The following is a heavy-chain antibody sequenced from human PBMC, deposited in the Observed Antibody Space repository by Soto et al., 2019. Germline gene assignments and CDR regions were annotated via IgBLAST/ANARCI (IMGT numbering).Heavy chain of an antibody. CDR3: ASHYDCSGYYSRGLDY. D-gene: IGHD3-22*01. Sequence: QVQLVQSGAEVKKPGSSVKVSCKASGGTFSSYAISWVRQAPGQGLEWMGGIIPIFGTADYAQKCQGRVTITADESTSTAYMELRSLRSEDTAVYYCASHYDCSGYYSRGLDYWGQVTLVTVSS. CDR1: GGTFSSYA. J-gene: IGHJ4*02. V-gene: IGHV1-69*12. CDR2: IIPIFGTA.